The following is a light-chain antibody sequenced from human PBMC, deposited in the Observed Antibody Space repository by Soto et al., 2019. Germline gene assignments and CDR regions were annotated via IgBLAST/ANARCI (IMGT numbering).Light chain of an antibody. J-gene: IGKJ1*01. V-gene: IGKV3-15*01. CDR1: QGVSTSY. CDR3: QQYYDWPPT. CDR2: GAS. Sequence: EIVLTQSPGTLSLSPGERATLSCRASQGVSTSYLAWYQQKPGQAPRLLIHGASTRATSNPGRFSGSGSGAEFTLTISSLQSEDFALYYCQQYYDWPPTFGQGTKVDIK.